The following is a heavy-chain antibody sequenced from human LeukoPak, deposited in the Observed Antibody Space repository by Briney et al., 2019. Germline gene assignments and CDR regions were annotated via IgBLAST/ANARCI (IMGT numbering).Heavy chain of an antibody. CDR3: ARGANWGSPDY. J-gene: IGHJ4*02. CDR2: IYYSGTT. Sequence: PSEALSLTCTVSGGSISSDYWSWIRQSPGKGLEWIGYIYYSGTTSYNPSLKSRVTISLDTSKNQFSLKLSSVTAADTAVYYCARGANWGSPDYWGQGTLVTVSS. CDR1: GGSISSDY. V-gene: IGHV4-59*01. D-gene: IGHD7-27*01.